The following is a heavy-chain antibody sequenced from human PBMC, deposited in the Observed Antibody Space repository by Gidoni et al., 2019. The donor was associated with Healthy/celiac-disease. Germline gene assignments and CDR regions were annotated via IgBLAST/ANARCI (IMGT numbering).Heavy chain of an antibody. D-gene: IGHD3-10*01. V-gene: IGHV4-30-4*01. J-gene: IGHJ4*02. CDR2: IYNRVST. Sequence: QVQLQESSTGLVKPSQTLSLTCTVPGGSISRGHYYWSWILQPPGKGLEWIGYIYNRVSTYYNPSLKSRVTISVDTSKNQFSLKLSSVTAADTAVYYCARNSDSGSYYPYYFDYWGQGTLVTVSS. CDR3: ARNSDSGSYYPYYFDY. CDR1: GGSISRGHYY.